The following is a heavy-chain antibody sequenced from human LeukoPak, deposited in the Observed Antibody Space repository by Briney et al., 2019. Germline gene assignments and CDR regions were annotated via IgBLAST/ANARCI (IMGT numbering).Heavy chain of an antibody. Sequence: GGSLRLSCAASGFTFSSYSMNWVRQAPGKGLEWVSSINSKSRYIYYADSLKGRFTISRDNGKNSVYLQMNSLRAEDTAVYFCARADSSSSRLDWWGQGTLVTVSS. J-gene: IGHJ4*02. CDR3: ARADSSSSRLDW. D-gene: IGHD6-6*01. CDR2: INSKSRYI. CDR1: GFTFSSYS. V-gene: IGHV3-21*01.